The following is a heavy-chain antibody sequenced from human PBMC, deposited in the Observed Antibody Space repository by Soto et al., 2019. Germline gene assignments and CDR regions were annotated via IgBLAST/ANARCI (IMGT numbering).Heavy chain of an antibody. V-gene: IGHV4-4*02. Sequence: QVQLQESGPGLVKPSGTLSLTCAVSGGSISSSNWWSWVRQPPGKGLEWIGEIYHSGSTNYNPSLKSRVTISVDKSKNQFSLKLSSVTAADTAVYYRARRFPYGVRLIYYGMDVWGQGTTVTVSS. CDR1: GGSISSSNW. D-gene: IGHD2-8*01. CDR2: IYHSGST. CDR3: ARRFPYGVRLIYYGMDV. J-gene: IGHJ6*02.